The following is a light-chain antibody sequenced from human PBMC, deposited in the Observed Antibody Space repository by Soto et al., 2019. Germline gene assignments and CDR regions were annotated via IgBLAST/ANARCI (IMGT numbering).Light chain of an antibody. V-gene: IGKV3-20*01. J-gene: IGKJ2*03. CDR3: QQYGSSPRYS. CDR2: AVS. CDR1: QSVDSRY. Sequence: DIVLTQSPGTLSLSPGERATLSCRASQSVDSRYLDWYQQKPGQAPRLVIHAVSRRATGIPDRFSGSGSGTNFTLTISRLEPEDFAEYYCQQYGSSPRYSFGQGTKLEIK.